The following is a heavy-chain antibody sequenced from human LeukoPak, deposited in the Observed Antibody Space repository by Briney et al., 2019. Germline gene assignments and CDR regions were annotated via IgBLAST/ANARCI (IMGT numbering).Heavy chain of an antibody. J-gene: IGHJ4*02. V-gene: IGHV3-21*01. CDR1: GFTFSRYT. Sequence: GGSLRLSCAGSGFTFSRYTFNWVRQAPGRGLEWVSAISGDSKYIYYTDSVKGRFTISRDNARNSVYLQMNSLGVEDTAVYYCAKEVGPFDYWGQGTLVTVSS. CDR2: ISGDSKYI. CDR3: AKEVGPFDY. D-gene: IGHD1-26*01.